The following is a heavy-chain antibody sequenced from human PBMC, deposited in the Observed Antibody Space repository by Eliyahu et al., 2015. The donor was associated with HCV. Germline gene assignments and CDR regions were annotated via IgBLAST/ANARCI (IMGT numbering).Heavy chain of an antibody. V-gene: IGHV4-4*07. Sequence: QVQLQESGPGLVKPSETLSLTCTVSGGSISSYXWSWIRXPAGKGLEWIGRIYTSGSTNYNPSLKSRVTMSVDTSKNQFSLKLSSVTAADTAVYYCARAGTTVTYWYFDLWGRGTLVTVSS. D-gene: IGHD4-17*01. CDR3: ARAGTTVTYWYFDL. J-gene: IGHJ2*01. CDR1: GGSISSYX. CDR2: IYTSGST.